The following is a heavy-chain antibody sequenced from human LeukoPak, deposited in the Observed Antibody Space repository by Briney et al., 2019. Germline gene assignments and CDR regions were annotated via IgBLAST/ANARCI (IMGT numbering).Heavy chain of an antibody. J-gene: IGHJ4*02. V-gene: IGHV3-30*02. CDR1: GLTFSSYG. Sequence: GGSLRLSCAASGLTFSSYGMHWVRQAPGKGLEWVAFIRYDGSNKYYADSVKGRFTISRDNSKNTLYLQMNSLRAEDTAVYYCAGARGPADYWGQGTLVTVSS. D-gene: IGHD2-2*01. CDR2: IRYDGSNK. CDR3: AGARGPADY.